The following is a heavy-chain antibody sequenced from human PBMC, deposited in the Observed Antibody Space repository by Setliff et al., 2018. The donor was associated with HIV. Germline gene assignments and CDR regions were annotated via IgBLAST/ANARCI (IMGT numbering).Heavy chain of an antibody. D-gene: IGHD3-3*01. CDR3: ARTENFDFWSGPRGFDP. V-gene: IGHV1-2*02. CDR1: GYTLTDYY. J-gene: IGHJ5*02. Sequence: ASVKVSCKASGYTLTDYYVQWVRQAPGQGLEWMGWINPNSDDTIYAQTFQGRVTMTRDTSTSTAYMELSRLRSDDTAVYYCARTENFDFWSGPRGFDPWGQGTLVTVSS. CDR2: INPNSDDT.